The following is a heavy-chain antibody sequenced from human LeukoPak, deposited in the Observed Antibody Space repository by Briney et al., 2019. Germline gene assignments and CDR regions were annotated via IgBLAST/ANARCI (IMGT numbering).Heavy chain of an antibody. CDR3: ARVGRAYCGGDCPNWFDP. Sequence: SVKVSCKASGYTFTSYDIKWVRQATGQGLEWMGWMNPNSGNTGYAQKFQGRVTMTRNTSISTAYMELSSLRSEDTAVYYCARVGRAYCGGDCPNWFDPWGQGTLVTVSS. CDR2: MNPNSGNT. D-gene: IGHD2-21*02. CDR1: GYTFTSYD. J-gene: IGHJ5*02. V-gene: IGHV1-8*01.